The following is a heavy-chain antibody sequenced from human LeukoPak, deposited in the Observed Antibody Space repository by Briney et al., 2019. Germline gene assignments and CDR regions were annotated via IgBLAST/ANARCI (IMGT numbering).Heavy chain of an antibody. Sequence: ASVKVSCKASGYTFTGYYMHWVRQAPGQGLEWMGWINPNSGGTNYAQKFQGRVTMTRDTSISTAYMELSRLRSDDTAVYYCARLGVGLWGETKRGTRYDSSGYHYWGQGTLVTVSS. CDR2: INPNSGGT. D-gene: IGHD3-22*01. CDR1: GYTFTGYY. CDR3: ARLGVGLWGETKRGTRYDSSGYHY. V-gene: IGHV1-2*02. J-gene: IGHJ4*02.